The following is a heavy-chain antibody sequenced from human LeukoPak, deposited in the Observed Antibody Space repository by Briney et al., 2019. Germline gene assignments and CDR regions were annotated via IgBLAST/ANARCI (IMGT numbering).Heavy chain of an antibody. CDR2: INSDGSST. D-gene: IGHD2-2*01. V-gene: IGHV3-74*01. Sequence: GGSLRLSSAGSGFTFSSYWMYWVRQAPGKGLVWVSRINSDGSSTSYADSVKGRFTISRDNAKNTLYLQMDSLRAEDTAVYYCARLRMGYYFDYWGQGTLVTVSS. CDR3: ARLRMGYYFDY. J-gene: IGHJ4*02. CDR1: GFTFSSYW.